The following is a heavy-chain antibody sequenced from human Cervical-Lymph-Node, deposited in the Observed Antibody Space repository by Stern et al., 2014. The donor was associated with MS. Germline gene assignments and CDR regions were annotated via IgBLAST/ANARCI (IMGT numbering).Heavy chain of an antibody. J-gene: IGHJ4*02. Sequence: QVQLVQSGAEVKKPGSSVKVSCKASGGTFSSYAISWVRQAPGQGLEWMGGIIPIFGTANYAQKFQGRVTITADESTSTAYMELSSLRSEDTAVYYCARAAYSSGWYKSDYWGQGTLVTVSS. CDR3: ARAAYSSGWYKSDY. D-gene: IGHD6-19*01. CDR2: IIPIFGTA. CDR1: GGTFSSYA. V-gene: IGHV1-69*12.